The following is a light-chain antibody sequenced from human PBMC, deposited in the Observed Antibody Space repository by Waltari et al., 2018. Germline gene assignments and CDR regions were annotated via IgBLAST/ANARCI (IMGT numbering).Light chain of an antibody. Sequence: SYDLTQPPSLSVSPGQTATIYCSGDTLPKLYAYWYQQKPGQAPLVVISKDTERPSGIPERFSGSSSGTTVTLTISGVRAEDEGDYYCQSTDSSSTYTVFGGGTKLTVL. V-gene: IGLV3-25*03. J-gene: IGLJ3*02. CDR3: QSTDSSSTYTV. CDR1: TLPKLY. CDR2: KDT.